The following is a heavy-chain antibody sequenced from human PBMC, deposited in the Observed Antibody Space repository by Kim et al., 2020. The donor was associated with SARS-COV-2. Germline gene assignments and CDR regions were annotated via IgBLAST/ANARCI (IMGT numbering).Heavy chain of an antibody. D-gene: IGHD1-26*01. Sequence: SETLSLTCTVSGGSISSGGYYWSWIRQHPGKGLEWIGYIYYSGSTYYNPSLKSRVIISVDTSKNQFSLKLSSVTAADTAVYYCARDKIFGVVGVTQVRAFDIWGQGTMVTVSS. J-gene: IGHJ3*02. V-gene: IGHV4-31*03. CDR1: GGSISSGGYY. CDR2: IYYSGST. CDR3: ARDKIFGVVGVTQVRAFDI.